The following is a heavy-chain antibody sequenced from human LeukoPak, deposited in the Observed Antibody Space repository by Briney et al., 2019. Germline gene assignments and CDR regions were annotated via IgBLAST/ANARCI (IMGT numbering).Heavy chain of an antibody. CDR1: GGSIGSYY. Sequence: PSETLSLTCTVSGGSIGSYYWSWIRQSPGVGLEWIGYIHVTGSTRYNPYLQSRLTISLDTSRNQFSLKMSSVTAADTAVYYCARHIGGGIEDMDVRGKGAKVTVSS. V-gene: IGHV4-59*08. CDR2: IHVTGST. J-gene: IGHJ6*03. CDR3: ARHIGGGIEDMDV. D-gene: IGHD3-16*02.